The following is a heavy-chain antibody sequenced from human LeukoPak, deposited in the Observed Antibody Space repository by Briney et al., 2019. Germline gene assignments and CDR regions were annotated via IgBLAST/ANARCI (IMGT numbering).Heavy chain of an antibody. Sequence: SETLFLTCTVSGGSISSYYWSWIRQPPGKGLEWIGYIYYSGSTNYNPSLKSRVTISVDTSKNQFSLKLSSATAADTAVYYCARLGAGVDYWGQGTLVTVSS. V-gene: IGHV4-59*08. CDR1: GGSISSYY. J-gene: IGHJ4*02. CDR2: IYYSGST. D-gene: IGHD6-13*01. CDR3: ARLGAGVDY.